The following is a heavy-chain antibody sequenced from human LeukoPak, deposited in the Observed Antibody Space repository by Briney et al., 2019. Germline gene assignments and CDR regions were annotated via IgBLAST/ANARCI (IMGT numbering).Heavy chain of an antibody. D-gene: IGHD1-26*01. Sequence: PGRSLRLSCAASGFTFSTYGMHWVRQAPGKGLEWVTVISYDGSDKYYADSVKGRFTISRDSSRNTLYLQMNSLRVEDTAVYYCAKEVGTFTLDYWGQGTLVTVSS. V-gene: IGHV3-30*18. CDR2: ISYDGSDK. CDR1: GFTFSTYG. CDR3: AKEVGTFTLDY. J-gene: IGHJ4*02.